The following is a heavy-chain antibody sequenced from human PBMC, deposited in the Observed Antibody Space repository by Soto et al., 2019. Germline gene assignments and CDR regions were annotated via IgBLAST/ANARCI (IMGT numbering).Heavy chain of an antibody. CDR1: GYTFTGYD. CDR3: ARDHVHVSSSSWYWFGP. CDR2: INANSGNT. Sequence: ASVKVSCKASGYTFTGYDINWVRQATGQRLEWMGWINANSGNTKYSQKFQGRVTITRDTSTSTAYMELSSLRSEDTAVYYCARDHVHVSSSSWYWFGPWGQRTLVAGSS. J-gene: IGHJ5*02. D-gene: IGHD6-13*01. V-gene: IGHV1-3*01.